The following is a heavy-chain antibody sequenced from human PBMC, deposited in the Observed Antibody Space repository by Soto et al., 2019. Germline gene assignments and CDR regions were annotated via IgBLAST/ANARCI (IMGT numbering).Heavy chain of an antibody. CDR2: IIPIFGTA. CDR3: ASSIPRYCSGGSCYSEGYFDY. J-gene: IGHJ4*02. V-gene: IGHV1-69*01. Sequence: RQAPGQGLEWMGGIIPIFGTANYAQKFQGRVTITADESTSTAYMELSSLRSEDTAVYYCASSIPRYCSGGSCYSEGYFDYWGQGTLVTVSS. D-gene: IGHD2-15*01.